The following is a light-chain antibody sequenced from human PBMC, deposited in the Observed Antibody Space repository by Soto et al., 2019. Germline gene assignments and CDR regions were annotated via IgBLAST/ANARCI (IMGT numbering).Light chain of an antibody. CDR1: QRVFSS. Sequence: IVVTQSPATLSMSPGERATLSCRASQRVFSSIAWYQQKPGQAPRLLIYGAATRDTGIKDRFSGSGSGTEYPLTISNLQLEHFAVYYWPLYSSSPRTFGRGTKADIK. V-gene: IGKV3-15*01. CDR3: PLYSSSPRT. CDR2: GAA. J-gene: IGKJ4*01.